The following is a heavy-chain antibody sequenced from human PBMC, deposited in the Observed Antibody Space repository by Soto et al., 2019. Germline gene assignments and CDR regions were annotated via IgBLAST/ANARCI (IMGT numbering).Heavy chain of an antibody. CDR2: ISSGGSYI. J-gene: IGHJ4*02. CDR1: GFTFTDFK. V-gene: IGHV3-21*01. CDR3: ARGHDY. Sequence: PGGSLRLSCAASGFTFTDFKMIWVRQAPGKGLEWVSFISSGGSYIYYADSVKGRFTISRDNSKNSLYLQMNSLRAEDTAVYYCARGHDYWGQGTLVTVSS.